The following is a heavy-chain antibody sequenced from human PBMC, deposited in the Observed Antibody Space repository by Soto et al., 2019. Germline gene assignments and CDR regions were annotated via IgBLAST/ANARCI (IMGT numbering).Heavy chain of an antibody. CDR1: GFTVSSIY. CDR3: ARDLSARGVYFDY. CDR2: IYSGDNT. J-gene: IGHJ4*02. V-gene: IGHV3-53*01. D-gene: IGHD3-10*01. Sequence: GGSLRLSCAASGFTVSSIYMSWVRQAQGKGLEWVSLIYSGDNTYYADSVKGRFTISRDNSKNTLYLQMNSLRAEDTAVYYCARDLSARGVYFDYWGQGTLVTVSS.